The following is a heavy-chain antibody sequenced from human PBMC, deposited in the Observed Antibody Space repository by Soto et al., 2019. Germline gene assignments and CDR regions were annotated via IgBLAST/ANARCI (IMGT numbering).Heavy chain of an antibody. CDR2: IYYSGST. CDR1: GGSISSYY. J-gene: IGHJ6*02. D-gene: IGHD1-1*01. V-gene: IGHV4-59*01. Sequence: SETLSLTCTVSGGSISSYYWSWIRQPPGKGLEWIGYIYYSGSTNYNPSLKSRVTISVDTSKNQFSLKLSSVTAADTAVYYCARGVWNPYYSYKGMDVWGQGTTVTVSS. CDR3: ARGVWNPYYSYKGMDV.